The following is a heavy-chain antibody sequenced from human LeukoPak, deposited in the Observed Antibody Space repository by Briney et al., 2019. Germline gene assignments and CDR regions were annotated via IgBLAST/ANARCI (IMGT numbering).Heavy chain of an antibody. J-gene: IGHJ4*02. CDR2: ISSSSSTI. V-gene: IGHV3-48*04. D-gene: IGHD3-16*01. Sequence: GGSLRLSCAASGFTFSSYSMNWVRQAPGKGLEWVSYISSSSSTIYYADSVKGRFTISRDNAKNSLYLQMNSLRAEDTAVYYCARERGIMITFGGSEGFDYWGQGTLVTVSS. CDR1: GFTFSSYS. CDR3: ARERGIMITFGGSEGFDY.